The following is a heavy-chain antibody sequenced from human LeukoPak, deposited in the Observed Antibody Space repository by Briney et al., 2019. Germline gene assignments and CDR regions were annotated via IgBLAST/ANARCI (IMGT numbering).Heavy chain of an antibody. CDR2: ISESGVTT. J-gene: IGHJ6*02. CDR3: AKSRGQYGDYLFYYYGMDV. CDR1: GFTFSSCA. V-gene: IGHV3-23*01. D-gene: IGHD4-17*01. Sequence: GGSLRLSCAVSGFTFSSCAMSWVRQAPGKGLEWVSGISESGVTTYHADSVKGRFTISRDNSKNTLYLQMNSLRAEDTALYYCAKSRGQYGDYLFYYYGMDVWGQGTTVTVSS.